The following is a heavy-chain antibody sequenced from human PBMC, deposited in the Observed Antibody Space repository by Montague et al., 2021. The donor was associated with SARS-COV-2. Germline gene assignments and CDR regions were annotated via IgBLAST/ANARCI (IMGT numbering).Heavy chain of an antibody. CDR3: ASLDRKWFDS. D-gene: IGHD1-14*01. Sequence: SETLSLTCDVSGASISSYYWSWIRQPPGKGLEWIGDINYTGTSRNNPSLQSRVTMSVDTSKNQFSLTVSSVTAADTAVYYCASLDRKWFDSWGQGTLVTVSS. V-gene: IGHV4-59*01. J-gene: IGHJ5*01. CDR2: INYTGTS. CDR1: GASISSYY.